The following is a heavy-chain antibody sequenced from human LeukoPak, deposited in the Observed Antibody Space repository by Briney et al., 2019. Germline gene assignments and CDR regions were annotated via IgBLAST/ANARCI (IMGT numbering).Heavy chain of an antibody. J-gene: IGHJ4*02. Sequence: GGSLRLSCTASGFTFSYAWLNWVREAPGKGLEWVGRLKSTTDGGTADYAALVKGRFTISRDDSKNTLYLQMDSLKTEDTAVYYCATDPFSKYYYPPGNLDYWGQGTLVTVSS. CDR2: LKSTTDGGTA. D-gene: IGHD3-10*01. V-gene: IGHV3-15*01. CDR3: ATDPFSKYYYPPGNLDY. CDR1: GFTFSYAW.